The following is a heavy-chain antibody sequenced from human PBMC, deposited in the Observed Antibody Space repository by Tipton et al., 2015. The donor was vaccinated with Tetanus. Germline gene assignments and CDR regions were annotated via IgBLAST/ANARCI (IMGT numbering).Heavy chain of an antibody. V-gene: IGHV4-59*01. CDR2: IYYSGST. CDR1: GGSFSNYY. D-gene: IGHD7-27*01. J-gene: IGHJ4*02. Sequence: GLVKPSETLSLTCAVYGGSFSNYYWSWIRQPPGKGLEWIGYIYYSGSTNYNPSLRSRVTISVDTSKNQFSLKLSSVTAADTAVYYCARIRQVGKPGPFFDYWGQGTLVTVSS. CDR3: ARIRQVGKPGPFFDY.